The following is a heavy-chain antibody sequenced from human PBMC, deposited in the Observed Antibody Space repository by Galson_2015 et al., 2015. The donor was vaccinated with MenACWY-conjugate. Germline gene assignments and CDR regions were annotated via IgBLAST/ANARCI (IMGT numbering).Heavy chain of an antibody. J-gene: IGHJ5*01. V-gene: IGHV3-74*01. CDR1: GFTFNQYW. CDR3: TRGNDVYARFAS. Sequence: SLRLSCAASGFTFNQYWMHWVRQAPGKGLVWVSRISPDGSVTNYADSVKGRFTLSRDNAKNTLYLQMNSLRGDDTAVYYCTRGNDVYARFASWGHGTLVTVSS. CDR2: ISPDGSVT. D-gene: IGHD5/OR15-5a*01.